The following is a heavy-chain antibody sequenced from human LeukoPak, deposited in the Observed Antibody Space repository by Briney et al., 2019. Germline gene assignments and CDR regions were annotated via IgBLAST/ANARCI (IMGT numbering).Heavy chain of an antibody. J-gene: IGHJ3*02. CDR3: ARGTTDIVAEISDAFDI. D-gene: IGHD5-12*01. V-gene: IGHV3-30-3*01. Sequence: PGGSLRLSCAASGFTFSAFAMHWARQAAGKGLEWGAAISYDASNKYYAVSVRGRFTISRDNSRNTLFLQMNSLRADDTAVYYCARGTTDIVAEISDAFDIWGQGTVVTVSS. CDR2: ISYDASNK. CDR1: GFTFSAFA.